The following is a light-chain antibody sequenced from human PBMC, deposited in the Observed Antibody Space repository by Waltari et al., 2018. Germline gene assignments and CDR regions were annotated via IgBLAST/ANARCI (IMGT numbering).Light chain of an antibody. Sequence: DIQMTQSPSTLSASVGARVTITCRASQSISSWLAWYQQKPGKAPKLLIYKASSLESGVPSRFSGSGSGTEFTLTISSLQPDDFATYYCQQYNSYSVFGGGTKVEIK. CDR2: KAS. CDR1: QSISSW. V-gene: IGKV1-5*03. CDR3: QQYNSYSV. J-gene: IGKJ4*01.